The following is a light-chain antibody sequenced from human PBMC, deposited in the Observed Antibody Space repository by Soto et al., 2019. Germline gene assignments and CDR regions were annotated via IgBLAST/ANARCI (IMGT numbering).Light chain of an antibody. CDR2: EVS. V-gene: IGLV2-23*02. CDR3: CSYAGSTNPFI. Sequence: QSVLTQPASVSGSPGQSITISCTGTSSDVGSYNLVSWYQQHPGKAPKLMIYEVSKRPSGVSNRFSGSKSGNTASLTISGLQSEAEAIYSDCSYAGSTNPFIFETGTKVTVL. J-gene: IGLJ1*01. CDR1: SSDVGSYNL.